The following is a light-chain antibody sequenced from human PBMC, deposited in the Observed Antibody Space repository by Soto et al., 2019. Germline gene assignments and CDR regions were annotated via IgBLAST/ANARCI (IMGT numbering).Light chain of an antibody. CDR3: QQYDNSAPLS. Sequence: EIVLTQSPATLSLSPGDRATLSCGASQSVRSSYVAWYQQKAGLAPRLLIYDGSSRASGIPDRFSGSGSGTDFTLTIGRLEPEDFALYYCQQYDNSAPLSFGGGTKDEMK. CDR1: QSVRSSY. J-gene: IGKJ4*01. V-gene: IGKV3D-20*01. CDR2: DGS.